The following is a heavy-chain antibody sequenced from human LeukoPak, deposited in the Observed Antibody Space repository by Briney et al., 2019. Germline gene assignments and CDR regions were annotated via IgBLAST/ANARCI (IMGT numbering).Heavy chain of an antibody. J-gene: IGHJ4*02. Sequence: PGGSLRLSCAASGFTFSSYAMYWVRQAPGKGLECVSTISSNGGSTSYANSVKGRFTISRDNSENTLYLQMGSLGADDMAVYYCARVHSSGWYEYWGQGTLVTVSS. D-gene: IGHD6-19*01. CDR3: ARVHSSGWYEY. V-gene: IGHV3-64*01. CDR2: ISSNGGST. CDR1: GFTFSSYA.